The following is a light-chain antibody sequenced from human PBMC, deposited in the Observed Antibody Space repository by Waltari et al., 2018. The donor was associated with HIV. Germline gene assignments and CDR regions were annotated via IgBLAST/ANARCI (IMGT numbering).Light chain of an antibody. CDR3: QQSYSSPLT. Sequence: DIQLTQSPSSLSASVGDRVTIACRASQTISTSLNWYQQKPGKAPKFLISAASSLQSGVPSRVSGSASGTEFTLTISSLQPEDYATYYCQQSYSSPLTFGPGTKVDVK. V-gene: IGKV1-39*01. CDR2: AAS. CDR1: QTISTS. J-gene: IGKJ3*01.